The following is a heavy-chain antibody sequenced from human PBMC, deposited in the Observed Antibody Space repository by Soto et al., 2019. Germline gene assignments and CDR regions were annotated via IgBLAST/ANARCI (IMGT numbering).Heavy chain of an antibody. J-gene: IGHJ3*02. CDR3: AWGGSTDVAFDI. Sequence: QVQLVQSGAEVKKPGSSVKVSCKASGGTFSSYTISWVRQAPGQGLEWMGRIIPILGIANYAQKFQGRVTIXAXXSTSTAYMELSSLRSEDTAVYYCAWGGSTDVAFDIWGQGTMVTVSS. CDR2: IIPILGIA. CDR1: GGTFSSYT. V-gene: IGHV1-69*02. D-gene: IGHD2-15*01.